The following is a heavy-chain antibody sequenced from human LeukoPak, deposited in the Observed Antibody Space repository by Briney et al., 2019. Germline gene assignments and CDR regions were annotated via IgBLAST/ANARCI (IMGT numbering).Heavy chain of an antibody. D-gene: IGHD6-13*01. J-gene: IGHJ4*02. V-gene: IGHV4-39*01. CDR3: ARHGPIGSTWYKEMSDY. CDR2: IYYSGTT. Sequence: SETLSLTCTVSGGSISSSSYYWGWIRQPPGKGLEWIGSIYYSGTTYYNPSLKSRVTISVDTSKNQFSLKLSSVTAADTAVYYCARHGPIGSTWYKEMSDYWGQGTLVTVSS. CDR1: GGSISSSSYY.